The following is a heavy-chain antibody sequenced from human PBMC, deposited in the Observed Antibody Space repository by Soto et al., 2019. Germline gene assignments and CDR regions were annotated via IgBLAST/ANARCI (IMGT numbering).Heavy chain of an antibody. CDR2: INGGNGNT. CDR3: ARDESD. V-gene: IGHV1-3*01. CDR1: GYTFTRYA. J-gene: IGHJ4*02. Sequence: QVQLVQYGAEVKKPGASVKVSCKASGYTFTRYAIHWVRQAPGQRLEWMGWINGGNGNTKYSQKFQGRVTITRDKSASTAYMELSSLESEDTAIYYCARDESDWCQGTLVTVSS.